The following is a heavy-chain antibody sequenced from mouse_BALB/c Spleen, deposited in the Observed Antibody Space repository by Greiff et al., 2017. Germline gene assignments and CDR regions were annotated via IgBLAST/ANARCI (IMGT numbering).Heavy chain of an antibody. Sequence: EVKLVESGGGLVQPGGSRKLSCAASGFTFSSFGMHWVRQAPEKGLEWVAYISSGSSTIYYADTVKGRFTISRDNPKNTLFLQMTSLRSEDTAMYYCARGGDAPLFDYWGQGTTLTVSS. J-gene: IGHJ2*01. V-gene: IGHV5-17*02. CDR2: ISSGSSTI. CDR1: GFTFSSFG. CDR3: ARGGDAPLFDY. D-gene: IGHD2-13*01.